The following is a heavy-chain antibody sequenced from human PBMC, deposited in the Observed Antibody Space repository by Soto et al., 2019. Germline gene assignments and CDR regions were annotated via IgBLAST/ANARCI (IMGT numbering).Heavy chain of an antibody. Sequence: EVQLVESGGGLVKPGGSLRLSCAASGFTFSSYWMSWVRQAPGKGLEWVANIKQDGSEKYYVDSVKGRFTISRDNAKNSLYLQMNSLRADDTAVYYCARCPGYSSGWYAAFDIWGQGTMVTVSS. V-gene: IGHV3-7*01. D-gene: IGHD6-19*01. J-gene: IGHJ3*02. CDR3: ARCPGYSSGWYAAFDI. CDR1: GFTFSSYW. CDR2: IKQDGSEK.